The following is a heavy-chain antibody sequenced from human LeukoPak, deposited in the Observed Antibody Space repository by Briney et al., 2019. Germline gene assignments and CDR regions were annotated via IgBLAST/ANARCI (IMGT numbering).Heavy chain of an antibody. CDR1: GFTFSSYA. J-gene: IGHJ3*02. V-gene: IGHV3-23*01. Sequence: PGGSLRLSCAASGFTFSSYAMSWVRQAPGKGLEWVSAISGSGGSTYYADSVKGRFTISRDNSKNALYLQMNRLTSEDTAVYYCAKVSSGWIRDAFDIWGQGTMVTVSS. CDR3: AKVSSGWIRDAFDI. D-gene: IGHD6-19*01. CDR2: ISGSGGST.